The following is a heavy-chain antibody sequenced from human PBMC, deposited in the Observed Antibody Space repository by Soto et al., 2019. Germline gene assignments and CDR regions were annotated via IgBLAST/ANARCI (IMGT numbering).Heavy chain of an antibody. CDR1: GYTFFSYG. V-gene: IGHV1-18*01. CDR2: ISGYNGNT. Sequence: ASVKVSCKTSGYTFFSYGMSWVGQAPGQGLEWMGWISGYNGNTNYAQNFQARVTMTADTSTRTSYMELRSLRSDYTAFYYCARKSSSSSWFDPWGQGTLVTVSS. J-gene: IGHJ5*02. CDR3: ARKSSSSSWFDP. D-gene: IGHD6-6*01.